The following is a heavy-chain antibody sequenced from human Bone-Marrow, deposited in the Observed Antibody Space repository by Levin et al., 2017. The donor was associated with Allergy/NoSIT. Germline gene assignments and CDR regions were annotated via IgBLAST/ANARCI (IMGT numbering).Heavy chain of an antibody. D-gene: IGHD6-13*01. V-gene: IGHV1-58*02. Sequence: GASVKVSCKASGFTFTSSAMQWVRQARGQRLEWIGWIVVGSGNTNYAQKFQERVTITRDMSTSTAYMELSSLRSEDTAVYYCAADRIAAAGTPEYFQHWGQGTLVTVSS. CDR3: AADRIAAAGTPEYFQH. J-gene: IGHJ1*01. CDR2: IVVGSGNT. CDR1: GFTFTSSA.